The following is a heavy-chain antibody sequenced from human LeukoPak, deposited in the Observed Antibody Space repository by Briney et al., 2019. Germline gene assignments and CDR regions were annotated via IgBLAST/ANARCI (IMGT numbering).Heavy chain of an antibody. CDR1: GGSISSGGYY. D-gene: IGHD3-22*01. CDR3: ATSRGGDYYDSSGYYYVFGY. CDR2: IYYSGST. Sequence: SETLSLTCTVSGGSISSGGYYWSWIRQHPGKGLEWIGYIYYSGSTYYNPSLKSRVTISVDTSKNQFSLKLSSVTAADTAVYYCATSRGGDYYDSSGYYYVFGYWGQGTLVTVSS. V-gene: IGHV4-31*03. J-gene: IGHJ4*02.